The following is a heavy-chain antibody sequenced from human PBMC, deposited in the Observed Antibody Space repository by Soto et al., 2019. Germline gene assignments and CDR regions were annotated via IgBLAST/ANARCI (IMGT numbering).Heavy chain of an antibody. D-gene: IGHD6-25*01. J-gene: IGHJ6*04. CDR3: AGSAAADHYYGMDV. CDR2: INAGNGNT. CDR1: GYTFTSYV. Sequence: ASVKASCKVSGYTFTSYVMHWVRQAPGQRLEWMGWINAGNGNTKYSQKFQGRVTITRDTSASTAYMELSSLRSEDKAVYYCAGSAAADHYYGMDVWGTGTMVTVSS. V-gene: IGHV1-3*01.